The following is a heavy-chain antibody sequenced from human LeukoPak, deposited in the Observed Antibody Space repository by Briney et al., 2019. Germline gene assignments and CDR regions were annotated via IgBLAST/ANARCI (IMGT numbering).Heavy chain of an antibody. J-gene: IGHJ5*02. CDR3: ARGRGEGRGIAMVRGVRAPSYNWFDP. V-gene: IGHV4-39*07. Sequence: PSETLSLTCTVSGGSISSSTYYWGWIRQPPGKGLEWIGCMYYSSGNTYYNPSLKSRVTISVDTSKNQFSLKLSSVTAADTAVYYCARGRGEGRGIAMVRGVRAPSYNWFDPWGHGTQVTVSS. CDR2: MYYSSGNT. D-gene: IGHD3-10*01. CDR1: GGSISSSTYY.